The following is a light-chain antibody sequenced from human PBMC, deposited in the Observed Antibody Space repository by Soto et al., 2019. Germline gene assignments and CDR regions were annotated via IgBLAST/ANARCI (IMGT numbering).Light chain of an antibody. Sequence: EIVLTHSPSTLSVSPVERATLSFMASQSVSSTLAWYQQIPGRAPRLLIYGASTRATGIPARFSASGSGTEFTLTISSLQSEDFAVYYCQQFNYWPPITFGQGTRLEIK. CDR2: GAS. J-gene: IGKJ5*01. CDR1: QSVSST. CDR3: QQFNYWPPIT. V-gene: IGKV3-15*01.